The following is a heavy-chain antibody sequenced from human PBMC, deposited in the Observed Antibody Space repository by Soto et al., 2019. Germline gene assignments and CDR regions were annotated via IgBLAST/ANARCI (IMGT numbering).Heavy chain of an antibody. CDR3: AKDPGALWFGELLYFDY. V-gene: IGHV3-23*01. CDR1: GFTFSSYA. D-gene: IGHD3-10*01. CDR2: ISGSGGST. Sequence: GGSLRLSCAASGFTFSSYAMSWVRQAPGKGLEWVSAISGSGGSTYYADSVKGWFTISRDNSKNTLYLQMNSLRAEDTAVYYCAKDPGALWFGELLYFDYWGQGTLVTVSS. J-gene: IGHJ4*02.